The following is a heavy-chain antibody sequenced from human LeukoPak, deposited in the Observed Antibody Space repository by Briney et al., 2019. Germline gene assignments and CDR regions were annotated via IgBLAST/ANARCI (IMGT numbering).Heavy chain of an antibody. CDR1: GLTFSRHG. Sequence: GGSLRLSCAPSGLTFSRHGMHWVRQAPGKGLEWVAIISNDGSRKYYAHSVEGRFTISRDNSKNTLYLQMDSLRAEDTAVYYCARDRAWNYFDYWGQGTLVTVSS. V-gene: IGHV3-30*03. D-gene: IGHD3-3*01. CDR3: ARDRAWNYFDY. J-gene: IGHJ4*02. CDR2: ISNDGSRK.